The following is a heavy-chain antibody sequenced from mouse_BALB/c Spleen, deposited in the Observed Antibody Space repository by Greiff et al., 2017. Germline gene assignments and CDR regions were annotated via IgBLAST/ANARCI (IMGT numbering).Heavy chain of an antibody. V-gene: IGHV3-8*02. J-gene: IGHJ4*01. Sequence: EVKLMESGPSLVKPSQTLSLTCSVTGDSITSGYWNWIRKFPGNKLEYMGYISYSGSTYYNPSLKSRISITRDTSKNQYYLQLNSVTTEDTATYYCAREAFITTVVGDYWGQGTSVTVSS. CDR1: GDSITSGY. D-gene: IGHD1-1*01. CDR2: ISYSGST. CDR3: AREAFITTVVGDY.